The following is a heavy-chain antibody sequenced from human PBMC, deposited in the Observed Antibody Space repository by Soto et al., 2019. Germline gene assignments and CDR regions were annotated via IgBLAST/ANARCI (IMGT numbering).Heavy chain of an antibody. CDR2: IFHSGST. D-gene: IGHD1-26*01. V-gene: IGHV4-4*02. CDR3: AHRPIVGAAI. CDR1: GGSISNSNW. Sequence: QVQLQESGPGLVKPSGPLSLTCAVFGGSISNSNWWTWVRQPPGKGLDWLGEIFHSGSTNYNSSLMGRVTISVDKANNQFSLKLSSVTAADTAVYYCAHRPIVGAAIWGQGTLVTVSS. J-gene: IGHJ4*02.